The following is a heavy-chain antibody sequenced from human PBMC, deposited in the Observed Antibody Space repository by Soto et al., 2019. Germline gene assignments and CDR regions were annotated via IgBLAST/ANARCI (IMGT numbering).Heavy chain of an antibody. D-gene: IGHD6-13*01. CDR3: ARNQWGSVWQQLAEFDY. V-gene: IGHV1-69*01. Sequence: QVQLVQSGAEVKKPGSSVKVSCKASGGTFSSYAISWVRQAPGQGLEWMGGIIHIFGTANYAQKFQGRVTITADESTSTAYMELISMRSEDTDVYYCARNQWGSVWQQLAEFDYWGQGTLVTVAS. CDR2: IIHIFGTA. CDR1: GGTFSSYA. J-gene: IGHJ4*02.